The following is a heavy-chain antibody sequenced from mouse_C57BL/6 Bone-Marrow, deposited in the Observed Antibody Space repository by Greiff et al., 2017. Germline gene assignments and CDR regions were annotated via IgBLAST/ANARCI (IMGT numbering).Heavy chain of an antibody. CDR1: GFNIKNTY. CDR2: IDPANGNS. CDR3: ARPGSSHWYFDV. Sequence: VQLKESVAELVRPGASVKLSCTASGFNIKNTYMHWVKQRPEQGLEWIGRIDPANGNSKYAPKFQGKATITAEPSSNTAYLQLSSLTSEDTAIYYGARPGSSHWYFDVWGTGTTVTVSS. D-gene: IGHD1-1*01. V-gene: IGHV14-3*01. J-gene: IGHJ1*03.